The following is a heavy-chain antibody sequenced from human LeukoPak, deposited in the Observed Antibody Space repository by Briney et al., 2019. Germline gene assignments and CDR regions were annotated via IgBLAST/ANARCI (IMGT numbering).Heavy chain of an antibody. J-gene: IGHJ3*02. CDR1: GGSISSYY. D-gene: IGHD4-11*01. CDR3: ARVLMTTDAFDI. V-gene: IGHV4-59*01. Sequence: SETLSLTCTVSGGSISSYYWSWIRQPPGKGLEWIGYIYYSGSTNYNPSLKSRVTISVDTSKNQFSLKLSSVTAADTAVYYCARVLMTTDAFDIWGQGTMVTVPS. CDR2: IYYSGST.